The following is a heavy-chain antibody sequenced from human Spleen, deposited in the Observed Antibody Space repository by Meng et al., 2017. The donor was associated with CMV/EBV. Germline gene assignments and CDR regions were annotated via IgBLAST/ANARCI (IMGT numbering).Heavy chain of an antibody. CDR1: GFTFPNAR. CDR3: GTDH. V-gene: IGHV3-15*01. Sequence: GGSLRLSCAASGFTFPNARMSWIRQAPGKGLEWVGRIKSQIDGGTTDYAAPVKGRFTISRDDSKNTLYLQMNSLKTDDTAVYYCGTDHWGQGTLVTVSS. CDR2: IKSQIDGGTT. J-gene: IGHJ1*01.